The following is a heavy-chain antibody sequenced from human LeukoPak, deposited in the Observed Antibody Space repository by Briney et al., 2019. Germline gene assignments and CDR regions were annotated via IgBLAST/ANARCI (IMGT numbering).Heavy chain of an antibody. D-gene: IGHD6-13*01. CDR1: GFTFDDYA. V-gene: IGHV3-9*01. Sequence: PGRSLRLSCAASGFTFDDYAMHWVRQAPGKGLEWVSGISWNSGIIGYVDSVKGRFTIPRDNAKKSLYLQMNSLRDEDTALYYCTKVSRKRTSSWFALDYWGQGTLVTVSS. CDR3: TKVSRKRTSSWFALDY. CDR2: ISWNSGII. J-gene: IGHJ4*02.